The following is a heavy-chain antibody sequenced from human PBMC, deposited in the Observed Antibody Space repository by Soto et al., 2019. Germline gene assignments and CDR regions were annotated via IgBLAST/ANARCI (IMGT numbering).Heavy chain of an antibody. V-gene: IGHV3-48*02. D-gene: IGHD6-6*01. Sequence: GGSLRLSCAASGFTSSSYSMNWVRQAPGKGLEWVSYISSSSSTIYYTDFVKGRFTVSRDNSKNTLYLQMDSLEDDDTAVYYCAKRSSSSTFDYWGQGTLVTVSS. CDR1: GFTSSSYS. CDR3: AKRSSSSTFDY. J-gene: IGHJ4*02. CDR2: ISSSSSTI.